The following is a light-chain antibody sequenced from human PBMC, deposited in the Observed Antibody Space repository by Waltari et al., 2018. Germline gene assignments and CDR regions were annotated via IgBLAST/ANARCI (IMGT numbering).Light chain of an antibody. J-gene: IGKJ1*01. CDR3: QQYNSHSWT. CDR1: QSISSW. CDR2: KAS. V-gene: IGKV1-5*03. Sequence: DIQMTQSPSTLSASVGDRVTITYRASQSISSWLAWYQQKPGKAPKLLIYKASSLESGVPSRFSGSGSGTEFTLTISSLQPDDFATYYCQQYNSHSWTFGQGTKVDIK.